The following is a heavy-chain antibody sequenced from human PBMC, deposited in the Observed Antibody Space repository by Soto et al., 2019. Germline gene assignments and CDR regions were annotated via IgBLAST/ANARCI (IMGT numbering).Heavy chain of an antibody. J-gene: IGHJ4*02. CDR3: TRISDYGAHFDC. CDR1: GFKFSDHY. V-gene: IGHV3-72*01. D-gene: IGHD3-16*01. Sequence: GGSLRLSCAASGFKFSDHYMDWVRQAPGKGLEWVGRSRNKANSYATEYAASVKDRFTISRDDSKNSLYLQMNSLKIEDTAMYYCTRISDYGAHFDCWGRGTLVTVSS. CDR2: SRNKANSYAT.